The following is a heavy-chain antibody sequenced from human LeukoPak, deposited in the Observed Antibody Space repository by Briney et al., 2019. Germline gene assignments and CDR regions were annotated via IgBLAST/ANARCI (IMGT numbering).Heavy chain of an antibody. Sequence: GGSLRLSCAVSGFTFSSYSMNWVRQAPGKGLEWVSSISSSSSYIYYADSVKGRFTISRDNAKNSLYLQMNSLRAEDTAVYYCARDRSPTANLRESDYWGQGTLVTVSS. V-gene: IGHV3-21*01. CDR3: ARDRSPTANLRESDY. J-gene: IGHJ4*02. CDR2: ISSSSSYI. CDR1: GFTFSSYS. D-gene: IGHD5-18*01.